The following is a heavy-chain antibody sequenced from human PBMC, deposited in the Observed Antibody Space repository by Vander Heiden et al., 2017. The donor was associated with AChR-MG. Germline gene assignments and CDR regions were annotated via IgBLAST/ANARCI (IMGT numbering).Heavy chain of an antibody. D-gene: IGHD3-9*01. CDR2: IYYSGST. Sequence: QVQLQESGPGLVKPSETLSLTCPVSGGSISSYYWSWIRQPPGKGLEWIGYIYYSGSTNYNPSLKRRVTISVDTSKNQFSLKLSSVTAADTAVYYCARVRHRELYYDILTGYFDYWGQGTLVTVSS. V-gene: IGHV4-59*01. CDR3: ARVRHRELYYDILTGYFDY. J-gene: IGHJ4*02. CDR1: GGSISSYY.